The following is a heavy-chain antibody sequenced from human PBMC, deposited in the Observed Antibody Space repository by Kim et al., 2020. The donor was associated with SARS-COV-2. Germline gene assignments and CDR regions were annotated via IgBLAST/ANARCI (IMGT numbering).Heavy chain of an antibody. J-gene: IGHJ6*02. CDR3: AREGSSSTVYYYYYGMDA. V-gene: IGHV3-7*01. CDR1: GFTFSSYL. CDR2: IKQDGSEK. Sequence: GGSLRLSCAASGFTFSSYLMSWVRQAPGKGLEWVANIKQDGSEKYYVDSVKGRFTISRDNAKNSLYLQMNSLRAEDTAVYYCAREGSSSTVYYYYYGMDAWGPGYTLTVS. D-gene: IGHD6-13*01.